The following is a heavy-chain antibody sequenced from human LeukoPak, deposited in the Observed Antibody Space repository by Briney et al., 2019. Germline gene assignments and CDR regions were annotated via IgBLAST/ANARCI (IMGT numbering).Heavy chain of an antibody. V-gene: IGHV4-59*01. J-gene: IGHJ4*02. CDR2: IFYSGST. Sequence: SETLSLTCTVSGGSLSGYYWSWIRQPPGRGLEWIGYIFYSGSTNYNPSLNSRVSISVDTSKNQFSLRLTSVTAADAAIYYCARVGGTWAGSSWFLDSWGQGILVTVSS. D-gene: IGHD6-13*01. CDR3: ARVGGTWAGSSWFLDS. CDR1: GGSLSGYY.